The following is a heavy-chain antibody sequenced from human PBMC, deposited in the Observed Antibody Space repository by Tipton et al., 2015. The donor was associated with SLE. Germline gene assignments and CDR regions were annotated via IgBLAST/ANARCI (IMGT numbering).Heavy chain of an antibody. V-gene: IGHV3-72*01. D-gene: IGHD4-17*01. CDR3: ARDETTVPYYMDV. Sequence: AVSGFTFSDHYMDWVRQAPGKGLEWVGRTRNKANSYTTEYAASVKGRFTISRDDSKNSLYLQMNSLKTEDTAVYYCARDETTVPYYMDVWGKGTTVTVSS. CDR2: TRNKANSYTT. CDR1: GFTFSDHY. J-gene: IGHJ6*03.